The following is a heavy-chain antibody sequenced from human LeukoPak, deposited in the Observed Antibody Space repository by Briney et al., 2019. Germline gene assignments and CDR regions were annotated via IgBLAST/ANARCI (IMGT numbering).Heavy chain of an antibody. CDR2: ISSSSSYI. V-gene: IGHV3-21*01. J-gene: IGHJ4*02. CDR3: ARVGPGRYCSGGSCYSDY. CDR1: GFTFEASA. D-gene: IGHD2-15*01. Sequence: GGSLRLSCAASGFTFEASAMSWVRQAPGKGLEWVSSISSSSSYIYYADSVKGRFTISRDNAKNSLYLQMNSLRAEDTAVYYCARVGPGRYCSGGSCYSDYWGQGTLVTVSS.